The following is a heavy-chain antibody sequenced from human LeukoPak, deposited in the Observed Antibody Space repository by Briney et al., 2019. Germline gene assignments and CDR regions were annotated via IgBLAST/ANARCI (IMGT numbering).Heavy chain of an antibody. V-gene: IGHV1-46*01. CDR3: AREAAATDYGDYSGDY. CDR2: INPSGGST. D-gene: IGHD4-17*01. Sequence: GASVKVSCKASGYTFASYYMHWVRQAPGQGLEWMGIINPSGGSTSYAQKFQGRVTMTRDTSTSTVYMELSSLRSEDTAVYYCAREAAATDYGDYSGDYWGQGTLVTVSS. CDR1: GYTFASYY. J-gene: IGHJ4*02.